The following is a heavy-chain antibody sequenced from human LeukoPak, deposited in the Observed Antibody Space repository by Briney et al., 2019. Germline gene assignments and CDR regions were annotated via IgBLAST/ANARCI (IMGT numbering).Heavy chain of an antibody. V-gene: IGHV3-7*01. CDR1: GFTFSSYW. CDR2: IKQDGSEK. J-gene: IGHJ3*02. CDR3: ARVGPNYYDSSGYSVDAFDI. Sequence: GGSLRLSCAASGFTFSSYWMSWVRQAPGKGLEWVANIKQDGSEKYYVDSVKGRFTISRDNAKNSLYLQMNSLRAEDTAVYYCARVGPNYYDSSGYSVDAFDIWGQGTMVTVSS. D-gene: IGHD3-22*01.